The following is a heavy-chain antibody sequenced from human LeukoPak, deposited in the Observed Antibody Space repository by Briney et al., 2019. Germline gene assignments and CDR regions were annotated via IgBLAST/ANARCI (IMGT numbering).Heavy chain of an antibody. D-gene: IGHD1-7*01. J-gene: IGHJ4*02. CDR1: GGTFSSYA. Sequence: ASVKVSCKASGGTFSSYAISWVRQAPGQGLEWMGGIIPIFGTANYAQKFQGRVTITADESTSTAYMELSSLRSEDTAVYYCAFGTTRGYFDYWGQGTLVTVSS. CDR2: IIPIFGTA. CDR3: AFGTTRGYFDY. V-gene: IGHV1-69*01.